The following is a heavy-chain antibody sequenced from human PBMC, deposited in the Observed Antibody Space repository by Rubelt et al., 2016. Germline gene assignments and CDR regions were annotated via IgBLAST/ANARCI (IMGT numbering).Heavy chain of an antibody. CDR2: IYPGDSDT. Sequence: EVQLVQSGAEVKKPGESLKISCKGSGYSFTSYWIGWVRQMPGKGLEWMGIIYPGDSDTRYLLSFLGHVPISADKSIRTAYLQWSSLKASDTDMYYCARPAGTSYYYYGMDVWGQGTTVTVSS. CDR1: GYSFTSYW. D-gene: IGHD6-13*01. V-gene: IGHV5-51*01. CDR3: ARPAGTSYYYYGMDV. J-gene: IGHJ6*02.